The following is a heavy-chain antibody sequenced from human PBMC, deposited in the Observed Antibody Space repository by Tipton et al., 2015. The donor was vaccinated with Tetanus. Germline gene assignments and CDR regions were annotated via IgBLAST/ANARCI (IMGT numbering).Heavy chain of an antibody. CDR3: AKTGRDYDY. V-gene: IGHV3-7*01. CDR2: INPDGSQK. D-gene: IGHD1-26*01. Sequence: SLRLSCVASAFTYRSHWMSWVRQAPGKGLEWVANINPDGSQKYYVDSVKGRFTISRDSAKNSPYLQMSSLRAEDTAVYYCAKTGRDYDYWGQGTLVTVSS. CDR1: AFTYRSHW. J-gene: IGHJ4*02.